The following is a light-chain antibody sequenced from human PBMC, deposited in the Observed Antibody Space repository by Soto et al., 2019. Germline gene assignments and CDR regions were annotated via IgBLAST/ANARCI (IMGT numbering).Light chain of an antibody. CDR3: QNENSVSAVT. V-gene: IGKV1-27*01. CDR1: QGISSS. J-gene: IGKJ4*01. CDR2: AAS. Sequence: DIQMTQSPSSLSASVGDRVTITCRASQGISSSLAWYQQQPGTVPELLIYAASTLQSGVPSRFSCSGSGTDFALPISSVPPEDVATYYCQNENSVSAVTFGGGTKVEIK.